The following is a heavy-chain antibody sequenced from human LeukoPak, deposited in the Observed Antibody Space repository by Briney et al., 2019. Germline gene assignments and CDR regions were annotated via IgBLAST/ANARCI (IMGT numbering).Heavy chain of an antibody. CDR1: GYTFTSYY. V-gene: IGHV1-46*01. D-gene: IGHD1-1*01. Sequence: ASVKVSCKASGYTFTSYYIHWVRQAPGQGLEWMGIINPSGGSTNYAQKFQGRVTMTSDTSASTVYLDLSSLRSEDTAIYYCARDTSSTNWLDSWGQGTLVTVSS. J-gene: IGHJ5*01. CDR3: ARDTSSTNWLDS. CDR2: INPSGGST.